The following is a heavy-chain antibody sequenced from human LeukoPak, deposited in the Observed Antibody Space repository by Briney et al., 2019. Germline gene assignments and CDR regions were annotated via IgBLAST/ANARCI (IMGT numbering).Heavy chain of an antibody. CDR3: AKDWGVATMRGVGFVDY. D-gene: IGHD5-12*01. CDR1: GFTFSSYA. J-gene: IGHJ4*02. V-gene: IGHV3-23*01. CDR2: ISGSGGST. Sequence: GGSLRLSCAASGFTFSSYAMSWVRQAPGKGLEWVSAISGSGGSTYYADSVKGRFTISRDNSKNTLYLQMNSLRAEDTAVYYCAKDWGVATMRGVGFVDYWGQGTLVTVSS.